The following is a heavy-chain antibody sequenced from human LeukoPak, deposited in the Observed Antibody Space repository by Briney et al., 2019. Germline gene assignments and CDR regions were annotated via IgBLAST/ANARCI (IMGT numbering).Heavy chain of an antibody. CDR2: ISYSGSI. J-gene: IGHJ4*02. D-gene: IGHD5-12*01. CDR1: GGSISSNNYF. Sequence: SETLSLTCNVSGGSISSNNYFWGWIRQPPGKGVDWIGAISYSGSIDYNPSLKSRVTISADMSKSQFSLKLSSVTAADTAVYYCARGPSGYHNTGGQGTLVTVSS. CDR3: ARGPSGYHNT. V-gene: IGHV4-39*02.